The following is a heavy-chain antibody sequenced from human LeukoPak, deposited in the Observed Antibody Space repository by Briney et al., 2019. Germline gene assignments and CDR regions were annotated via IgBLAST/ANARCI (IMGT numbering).Heavy chain of an antibody. CDR2: ISGDGGST. J-gene: IGHJ4*02. V-gene: IGHV3-43*02. Sequence: PGGSLRLSCAASGFTFDDYAMHWVRQAPGKGLEWVSLISGDGGSTYYADSVKGRFTISRDNSKNSLYLQMNSLRTEDTALYYCAKETPPTIFGVGIDYWGQGTLVTVSS. D-gene: IGHD3-3*01. CDR1: GFTFDDYA. CDR3: AKETPPTIFGVGIDY.